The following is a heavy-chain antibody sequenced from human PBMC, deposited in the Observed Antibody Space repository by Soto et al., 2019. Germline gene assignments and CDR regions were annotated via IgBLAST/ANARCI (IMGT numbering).Heavy chain of an antibody. V-gene: IGHV4-31*03. CDR2: IYYSGVT. CDR1: GDPITSGGFY. Sequence: SETLSLTCTLSGDPITSGGFYWTWIRQHPAKGLEWIGYIYYSGVTYYNPSLKSRATISVDTSKNQFSLNLSSVSAADTAMYYCARDLRGRRSGRFDSWGQGTLVIVSS. CDR3: ARDLRGRRSGRFDS. J-gene: IGHJ5*01. D-gene: IGHD3-10*01.